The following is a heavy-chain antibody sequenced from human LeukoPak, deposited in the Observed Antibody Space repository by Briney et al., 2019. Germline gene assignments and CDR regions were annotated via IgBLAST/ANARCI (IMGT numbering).Heavy chain of an antibody. D-gene: IGHD3-10*01. V-gene: IGHV4-61*02. CDR3: ARGYYYRT. J-gene: IGHJ4*02. Sequence: SETLSLTCTVSGGSVGSDNSYWNWIRQPAGKALEWIGRIYADGSSNYNPSLKRRVTILVDTSKNQFSLRLSSMTAADTAVYFCARGYYYRTWGLGTLVTVSS. CDR1: GGSVGSDNSY. CDR2: IYADGSS.